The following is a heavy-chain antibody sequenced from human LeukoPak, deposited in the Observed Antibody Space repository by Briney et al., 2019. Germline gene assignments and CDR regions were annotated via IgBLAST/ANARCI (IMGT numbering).Heavy chain of an antibody. J-gene: IGHJ5*02. Sequence: PSETLSLTCTVSGGSISSGGYYWSWIRQHPGKGLEWIGYIYYSGSTYYNPSLKSRVTISVDTSKNQFSLKLSSVTAADTAVYYCASDTYYYDSYGFDPWGQGTLVTVSS. V-gene: IGHV4-31*03. CDR2: IYYSGST. CDR3: ASDTYYYDSYGFDP. D-gene: IGHD3-22*01. CDR1: GGSISSGGYY.